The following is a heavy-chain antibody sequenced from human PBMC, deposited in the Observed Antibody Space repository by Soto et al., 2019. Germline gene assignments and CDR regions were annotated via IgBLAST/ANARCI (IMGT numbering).Heavy chain of an antibody. J-gene: IGHJ6*02. Sequence: EVQLVESGGGLVQPGGSLRLSCLTSGFSFSSYWMSWVRQAPGKGLEWVANIKQNGTEKFYVDSVKGRFTISRDNAKNSLYLEMTLLRAEDTAVYYCAREKWLQFYFYSGLDVWGQGTTVTVSS. CDR2: IKQNGTEK. CDR1: GFSFSSYW. D-gene: IGHD4-4*01. CDR3: AREKWLQFYFYSGLDV. V-gene: IGHV3-7*01.